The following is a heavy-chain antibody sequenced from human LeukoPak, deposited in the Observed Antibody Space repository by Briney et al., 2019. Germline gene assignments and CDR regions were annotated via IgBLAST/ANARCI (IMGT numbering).Heavy chain of an antibody. CDR1: GYTFTSYA. Sequence: VASVKVSCKASGYTFTSYAMHWVRQAPGQRLEWMGWINAGNGNTKYSQKFQGRVTITRDTSASTAYMELSSLRSEDTAVYYCARDFLGGFDDYWGQGTLVTVSS. J-gene: IGHJ4*02. V-gene: IGHV1-3*01. CDR2: INAGNGNT. D-gene: IGHD3-16*01. CDR3: ARDFLGGFDDY.